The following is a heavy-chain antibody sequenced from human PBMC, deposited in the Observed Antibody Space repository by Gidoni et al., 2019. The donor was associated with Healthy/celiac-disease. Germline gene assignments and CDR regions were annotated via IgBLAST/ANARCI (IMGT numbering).Heavy chain of an antibody. V-gene: IGHV3-23*01. Sequence: EVQLLESGGGLVQPGGSLRLSCAASGFTFSRYAMSWVRQAPGKGLEWVSAISGSGGSTYYADSVKGRFTISRDNSKNTLYLQMNSLRAEDTAVYYCAKTPPLYDSWSYYYGMDVWGQGTTVTVSS. D-gene: IGHD3-22*01. J-gene: IGHJ6*02. CDR2: ISGSGGST. CDR3: AKTPPLYDSWSYYYGMDV. CDR1: GFTFSRYA.